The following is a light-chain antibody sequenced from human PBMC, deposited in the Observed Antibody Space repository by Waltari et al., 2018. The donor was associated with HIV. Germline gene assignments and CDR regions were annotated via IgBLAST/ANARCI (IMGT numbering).Light chain of an antibody. CDR2: PIH. V-gene: IGLV3-19*01. CDR3: NSRDRAGHHVV. CDR1: SLRTYY. Sequence: SELTQDPAVSVALGQTVSITCQGASLRTYYAHWYLQKPGQAPVLVISPIHNRPSGIPDRFSGSSSGNTASLTITGAQAEDEGDYYCNSRDRAGHHVVFGGGTKLTVL. J-gene: IGLJ3*02.